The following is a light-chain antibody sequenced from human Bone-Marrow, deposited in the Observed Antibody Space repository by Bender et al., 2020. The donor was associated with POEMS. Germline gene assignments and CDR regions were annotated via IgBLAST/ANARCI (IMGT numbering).Light chain of an antibody. J-gene: IGLJ3*02. V-gene: IGLV2-11*01. CDR1: SSDVGGYNY. CDR3: CSYTGTNRV. CDR2: DVT. Sequence: QSALTQPRSVSGSPGQSVTISCTGTSSDVGGYNYVSWYQQHPGKAPKVMIYDVTKRSSGVSTRFSGSKSGNTASLTISGLQAEDEADYYCCSYTGTNRVFGGGTKLTVL.